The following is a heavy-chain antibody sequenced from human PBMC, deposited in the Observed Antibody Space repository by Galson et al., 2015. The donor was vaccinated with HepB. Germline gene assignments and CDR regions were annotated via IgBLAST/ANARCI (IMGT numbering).Heavy chain of an antibody. V-gene: IGHV1-18*04. CDR1: GYTFTSYG. Sequence: SVKVSCKASGYTFTSYGISWVRQAPGQGLEWMGWISAYNGNTNYAQKLQGRVTMTTDTSTSTAYMELRSLRSDDTAVYYCARDSRSTQIAVAGWEFDYWGQGTLVTVSS. CDR2: ISAYNGNT. J-gene: IGHJ4*02. CDR3: ARDSRSTQIAVAGWEFDY. D-gene: IGHD6-19*01.